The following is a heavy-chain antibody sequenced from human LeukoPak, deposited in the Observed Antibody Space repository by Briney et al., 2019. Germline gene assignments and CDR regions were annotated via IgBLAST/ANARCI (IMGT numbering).Heavy chain of an antibody. CDR3: ARHPYNYLDP. D-gene: IGHD1-1*01. CDR1: GGSISSSSFY. Sequence: SETLSLTCTVSGGSISSSSFYWGWIRQPPGMGLEWIGTIHHSGSTFYNPSLKSRVTISVDTSKNQFSLKLSSVTAADTAVYYCARHPYNYLDPWGQGTLVTVSS. CDR2: IHHSGST. J-gene: IGHJ5*02. V-gene: IGHV4-39*01.